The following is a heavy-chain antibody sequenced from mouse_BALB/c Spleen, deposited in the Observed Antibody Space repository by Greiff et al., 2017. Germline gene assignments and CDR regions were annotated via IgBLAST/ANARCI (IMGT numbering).Heavy chain of an antibody. V-gene: IGHV1-31*01. CDR2: INPYNGAT. Sequence: GQLQQSGPELVKPGASVKISCKASGYSFTGYYMHWVKQSHVKSLEWIGRINPYNGATSYNQNFKDKTSLTVDKSSSTAYMELHSLTSEDSAVYYCARRDGYYYAMDYWGQGTSVTVSS. J-gene: IGHJ4*01. D-gene: IGHD2-3*01. CDR3: ARRDGYYYAMDY. CDR1: GYSFTGYY.